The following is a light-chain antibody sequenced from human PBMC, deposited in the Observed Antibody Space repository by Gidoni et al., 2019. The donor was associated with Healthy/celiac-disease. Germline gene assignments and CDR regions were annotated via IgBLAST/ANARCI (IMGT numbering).Light chain of an antibody. J-gene: IGKJ4*01. Sequence: EIVLTQSPATLSLSPGERATLSCRASQSVSSYLAWYQQKPGQAPRLLIYDASNRATGIPARFSGSGSGTDFTLTISSLEPEDFAVYYCQQRSNRALTFGGGPRWRSN. CDR1: QSVSSY. CDR2: DAS. V-gene: IGKV3-11*01. CDR3: QQRSNRALT.